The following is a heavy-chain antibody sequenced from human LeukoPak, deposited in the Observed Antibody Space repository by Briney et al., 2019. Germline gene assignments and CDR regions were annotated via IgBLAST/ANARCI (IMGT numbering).Heavy chain of an antibody. CDR1: GFTFSSCV. Sequence: GGSLRLSCAASGFTFSSCVMSWVRQAPGKGLEWVSAISGSGDTTYYPESVRGRFTISRDISKNTLYLQMNSLRVEDTAGYYCVKGRGGTWEPIGYWGQGNRVTVFS. CDR2: ISGSGDTT. CDR3: VKGRGGTWEPIGY. J-gene: IGHJ4*02. V-gene: IGHV3-23*01. D-gene: IGHD1-26*01.